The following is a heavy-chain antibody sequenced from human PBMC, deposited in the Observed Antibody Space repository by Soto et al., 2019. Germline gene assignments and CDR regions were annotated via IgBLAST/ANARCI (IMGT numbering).Heavy chain of an antibody. D-gene: IGHD3-10*01. CDR2: ISAGGDNT. V-gene: IGHV3-23*01. CDR1: GFIFSNYA. CDR3: AKNRRARGVDY. J-gene: IGHJ4*02. Sequence: EVQLLQSGGGLVQPGGSLRLSCEASGFIFSNYAMSWVRQVPGKGLEWVSDISAGGDNTYYTDSVRGRFTISRDNPKNTVYLQMDSLRAEDTAVYYCAKNRRARGVDYWGQGTLVTVSS.